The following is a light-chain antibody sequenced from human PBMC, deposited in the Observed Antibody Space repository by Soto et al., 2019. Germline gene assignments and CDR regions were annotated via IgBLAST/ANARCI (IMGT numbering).Light chain of an antibody. CDR2: SAS. CDR3: QRYGG. CDR1: QSVSSSH. J-gene: IGKJ1*01. Sequence: EIVLTQSPCTLSFSPWERSTLSCRASQSVSSSHLAWYQQKPGQAPRLLIYSASSRATGIPDRFSGSGSGTDFTLTISRLEPEDFAVYYCQRYGGFGQGTKVDIK. V-gene: IGKV3-20*01.